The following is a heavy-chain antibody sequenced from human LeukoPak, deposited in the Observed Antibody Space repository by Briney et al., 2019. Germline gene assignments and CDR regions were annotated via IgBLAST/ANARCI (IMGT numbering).Heavy chain of an antibody. V-gene: IGHV4-59*01. CDR2: IYHSGST. J-gene: IGHJ4*02. CDR3: ARVRPVGPLDY. CDR1: GDSISNSY. Sequence: SETLSLTCTVPGDSISNSYWSWIRQSPGKGLEWMGYIYHSGSTNYNPSLMSRVTISVDTSKNQFSLKLSSVTAADTAVYYCARVRPVGPLDYWGQGTLVTVSS.